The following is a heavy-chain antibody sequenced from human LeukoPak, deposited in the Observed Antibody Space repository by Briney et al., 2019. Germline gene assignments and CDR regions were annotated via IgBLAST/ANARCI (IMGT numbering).Heavy chain of an antibody. J-gene: IGHJ4*02. V-gene: IGHV3-43*01. CDR2: ISWDGVNT. D-gene: IGHD1-26*01. Sequence: PGGSLRLSCAASGFVFDDYTMHWVRQVPGKGLEWVSLISWDGVNTYYADSVKGRFTISRDNSKNSLFLQMNSLRTEDSALYYCAKEVPGGAYYEGVDYWGQGTLVTVSP. CDR3: AKEVPGGAYYEGVDY. CDR1: GFVFDDYT.